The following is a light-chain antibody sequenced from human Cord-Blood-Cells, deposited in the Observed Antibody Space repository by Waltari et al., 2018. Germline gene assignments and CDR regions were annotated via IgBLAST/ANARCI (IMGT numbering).Light chain of an antibody. CDR3: CSYAGSYTWV. CDR2: DVR. CDR1: SSDVGGYNY. Sequence: QSALTQPRSVPGSPGQSVTISCTGTSSDVGGYNYVSWYQQHPGKAPKLMIYDVRKRPSGVPDRFSGSKSGNTASLTISGLQAEDEADYYCCSYAGSYTWVFGGGTKLTVL. J-gene: IGLJ3*02. V-gene: IGLV2-11*01.